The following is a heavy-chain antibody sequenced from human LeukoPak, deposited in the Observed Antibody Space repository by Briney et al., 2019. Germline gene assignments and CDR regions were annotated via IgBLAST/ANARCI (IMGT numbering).Heavy chain of an antibody. J-gene: IGHJ4*02. CDR2: ISGNGYNT. Sequence: GGSLRLSCAASGFTLGNYAMSWVRQAPGKGLDWVSAISGNGYNTYYADSVKGRFTISSETSWNTLYLQMHSLRAEDTAVYYCAKGVRLWFAFYFDYWGQGTLVIVSS. CDR3: AKGVRLWFAFYFDY. CDR1: GFTLGNYA. V-gene: IGHV3-23*01. D-gene: IGHD3-10*01.